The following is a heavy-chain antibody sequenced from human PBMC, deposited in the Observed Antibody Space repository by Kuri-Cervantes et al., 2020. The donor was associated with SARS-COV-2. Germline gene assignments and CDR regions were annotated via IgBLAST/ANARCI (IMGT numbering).Heavy chain of an antibody. CDR2: IYYSGST. V-gene: IGHV4-30-4*01. Sequence: SETLSLTCTVSGGSISSGDYYWSWIRQPPGKGLEWIGYIYYSGSTYYNPSLKSRVTISVDTSKNQFSLKLSSVTAADTAIYYCARARSYRRPFDYWGQGTLVTVSS. CDR3: ARARSYRRPFDY. J-gene: IGHJ4*02. D-gene: IGHD1-26*01. CDR1: GGSISSGDYY.